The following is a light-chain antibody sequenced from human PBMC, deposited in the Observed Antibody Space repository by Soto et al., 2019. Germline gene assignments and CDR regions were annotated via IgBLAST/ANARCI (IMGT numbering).Light chain of an antibody. CDR1: QSLTSSY. V-gene: IGKV3-20*01. Sequence: EIVLTQSPGTLSLSPGDRATLSCRASQSLTSSYLAWYQQKPGQSPRLLLYGASSRPAGIPDRFSGSGSGTEFTLTISRLEPEDFAVYYCQHYGSSPETFGQGTKLEI. J-gene: IGKJ2*01. CDR2: GAS. CDR3: QHYGSSPET.